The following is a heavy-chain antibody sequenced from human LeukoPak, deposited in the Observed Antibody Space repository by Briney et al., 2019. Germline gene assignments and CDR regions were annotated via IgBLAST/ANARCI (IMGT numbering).Heavy chain of an antibody. V-gene: IGHV1-69*13. CDR3: ARDGSGSYYYKGPRTYYYFDY. Sequence: SVNVSCTASGGTFSSYAMSWVRQAPGQGLEWMGGIIPIFGTANYAQKFQGRVTITADESTSTAYMELSSLRSEDTAVYYCARDGSGSYYYKGPRTYYYFDYWGQGTLVTVSS. D-gene: IGHD3-10*01. J-gene: IGHJ4*02. CDR2: IIPIFGTA. CDR1: GGTFSSYA.